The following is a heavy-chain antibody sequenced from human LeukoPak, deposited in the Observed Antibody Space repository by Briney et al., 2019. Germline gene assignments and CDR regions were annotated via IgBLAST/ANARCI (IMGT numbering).Heavy chain of an antibody. CDR2: IIPIFGTA. Sequence: SVKVSCKASGGTFSSYAISWVRQAPGQGLEWMGGIIPIFGTANYAQKFQGRVTITADESTSTAYMELSSLRSDDTAVYYCARESQGLTGHSSSWYIGWFDPWGQGTLVTVSS. D-gene: IGHD6-13*01. CDR3: ARESQGLTGHSSSWYIGWFDP. V-gene: IGHV1-69*13. J-gene: IGHJ5*02. CDR1: GGTFSSYA.